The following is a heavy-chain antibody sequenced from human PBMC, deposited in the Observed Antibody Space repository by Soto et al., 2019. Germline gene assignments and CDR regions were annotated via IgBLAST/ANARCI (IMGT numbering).Heavy chain of an antibody. CDR1: GFTFSSYA. CDR2: ISSSGGST. Sequence: PGGSLRLSCAASGFTFSSYAMSWVRQAPGKGLEWVSAISSSGGSTYYADSVKGRFTISRDNSKNTLYLQMNSLRAEDTAVYYCAKDQGYYYDSSGYCFDYWGQGTLVTVSS. CDR3: AKDQGYYYDSSGYCFDY. V-gene: IGHV3-23*01. J-gene: IGHJ4*02. D-gene: IGHD3-22*01.